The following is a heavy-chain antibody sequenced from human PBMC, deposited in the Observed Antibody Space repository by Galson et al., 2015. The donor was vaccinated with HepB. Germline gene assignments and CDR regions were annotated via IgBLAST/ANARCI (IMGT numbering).Heavy chain of an antibody. CDR3: ARENYGANIDY. CDR2: ISYDGAKT. J-gene: IGHJ4*02. CDR1: EFNFYTFN. Sequence: SLRLSCAASEFNFYTFNMHWVRQPPGKGLEWLSVISYDGAKTYYADSVKGRFTSSRDNSKKTLYLQIDSLRTEDTAVYYCARENYGANIDYWGQGTLVTVSS. V-gene: IGHV3-30*03. D-gene: IGHD4-23*01.